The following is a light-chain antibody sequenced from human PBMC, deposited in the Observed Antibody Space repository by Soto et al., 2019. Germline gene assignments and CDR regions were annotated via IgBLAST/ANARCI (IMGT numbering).Light chain of an antibody. Sequence: QSALTQPPSASGSPGQSVTISCTGTSSDVGGYNYVSWYQQHPGKAPKFIIYEVNKRPSGVPDRFSGSKSGNTASLTVSGLQAEDEADYFCSSYAGSNNLLFGGGTKLTVL. V-gene: IGLV2-8*01. CDR3: SSYAGSNNLL. CDR2: EVN. CDR1: SSDVGGYNY. J-gene: IGLJ3*02.